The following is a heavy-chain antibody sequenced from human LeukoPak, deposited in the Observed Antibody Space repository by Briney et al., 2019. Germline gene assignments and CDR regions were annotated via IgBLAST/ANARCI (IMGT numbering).Heavy chain of an antibody. CDR3: ARSEAAAGTLLDF. CDR1: GFTFSTYT. CDR2: ISSSSSYV. V-gene: IGHV3-21*01. J-gene: IGHJ4*02. Sequence: GSLRLSCAASGFTFSTYTMNWVRQAPGKGLEWVSSISSSSSYVYYADSVKGRFTISRDNAKNSLYLQMNSLRAEDTAVYSCARSEAAAGTLLDFWGQGTLVTVSS. D-gene: IGHD6-13*01.